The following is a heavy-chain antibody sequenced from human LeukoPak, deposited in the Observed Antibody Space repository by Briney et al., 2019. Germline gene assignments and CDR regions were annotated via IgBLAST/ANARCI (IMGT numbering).Heavy chain of an antibody. Sequence: ASETLSLTCTVSGGSISSYYWSWIRQPPGKGLEWVGEINHSGSTNYNPSLKSRATISVDTSKNQFSLKLSSVTAADTAVYYCARDRRYCSGGSCYQLFDYWGQGTLVTVSS. CDR1: GGSISSYY. J-gene: IGHJ4*02. D-gene: IGHD2-15*01. CDR2: INHSGST. V-gene: IGHV4-34*01. CDR3: ARDRRYCSGGSCYQLFDY.